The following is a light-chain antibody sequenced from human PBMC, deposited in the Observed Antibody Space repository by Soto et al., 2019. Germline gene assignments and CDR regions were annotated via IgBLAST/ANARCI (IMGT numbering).Light chain of an antibody. V-gene: IGLV4-69*01. Sequence: QSVLTQSPSASASLGASVKLTCTLRSGHSSYAIAWHQQQPEKGPRYLMKLNSDGSHSKGDGIPDRFSGSSSGAERYLTISILQSEDEADYYCQTWGTGLYVVFGGGTKLTVL. CDR2: LNSDGSH. J-gene: IGLJ2*01. CDR3: QTWGTGLYVV. CDR1: SGHSSYA.